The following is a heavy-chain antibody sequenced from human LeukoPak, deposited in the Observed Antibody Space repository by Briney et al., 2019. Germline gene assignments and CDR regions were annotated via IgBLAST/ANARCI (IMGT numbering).Heavy chain of an antibody. J-gene: IGHJ4*02. V-gene: IGHV4-59*01. D-gene: IGHD3-10*01. CDR1: GGSISSYY. CDR3: ARARVAYYYGSGSLKDPYFDS. Sequence: PSETLSLTCTVSGGSISSYYWSWIRQPPGKGLEWLGYIYNSGSTNYNPSLKSRVTISVDTSKKQFYLKLNSATAADTAVYYCARARVAYYYGSGSLKDPYFDSWGQGTLVTVSS. CDR2: IYNSGST.